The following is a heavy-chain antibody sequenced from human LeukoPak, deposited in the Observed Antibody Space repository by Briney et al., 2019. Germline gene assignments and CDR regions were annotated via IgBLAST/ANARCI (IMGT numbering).Heavy chain of an antibody. CDR2: ISAYNGNT. D-gene: IGHD3-10*01. Sequence: ASVKVSCKASGYTFTSYGISWVRQAPGQGLEWMGWISAYNGNTNYAQKLQGRVTMTTDISTSTAYMELRSLRSDDTAVYYCARDGLGTDYYGSGSYYYYYGMDVWGQGTTVTVSS. V-gene: IGHV1-18*01. J-gene: IGHJ6*02. CDR3: ARDGLGTDYYGSGSYYYYYGMDV. CDR1: GYTFTSYG.